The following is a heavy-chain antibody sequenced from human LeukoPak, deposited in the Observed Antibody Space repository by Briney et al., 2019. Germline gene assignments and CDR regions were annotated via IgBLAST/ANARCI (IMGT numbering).Heavy chain of an antibody. J-gene: IGHJ4*02. CDR2: ISSSGSTI. CDR3: ARERGTYYYDSSGYV. V-gene: IGHV3-11*04. CDR1: GSTFSDHY. D-gene: IGHD3-22*01. Sequence: PGGSLRLSCAASGSTFSDHYMSWIRQAPGKGLEWVSYISSSGSTIYYADSVKGRFTISRDNAKNSLYLQMNSLRAEDTAVYYCARERGTYYYDSSGYVWGQGTLVTVSS.